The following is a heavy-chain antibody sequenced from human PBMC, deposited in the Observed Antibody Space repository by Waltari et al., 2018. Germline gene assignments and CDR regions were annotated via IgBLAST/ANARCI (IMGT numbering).Heavy chain of an antibody. CDR3: ARLVYCSGGSCRGAFDI. J-gene: IGHJ3*02. CDR1: GYSFTSYW. V-gene: IGHV5-51*01. CDR2: IYPGDSDT. D-gene: IGHD2-15*01. Sequence: EVQLVQSGAEVKKPGESLKISCKGSGYSFTSYWIGWVRQMPGKGLECMGIIYPGDSDTRYSPSFQGKVTISADKSISTAYLQWSSLKASDTAMYYCARLVYCSGGSCRGAFDIWGQGTMVTVSS.